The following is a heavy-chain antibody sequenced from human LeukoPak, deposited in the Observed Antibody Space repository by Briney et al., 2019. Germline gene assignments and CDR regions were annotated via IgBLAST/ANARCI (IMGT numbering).Heavy chain of an antibody. Sequence: SETLSLTCTVSGGSISSYYWSWIRQPPGKGLEWIGYIYYSGSTSYNPSLKSRVTISVDTSKNQFSLKLSSVTAADTAVYYCARLYGGNSGWFDPWGQGTLVTVSS. CDR3: ARLYGGNSGWFDP. J-gene: IGHJ5*02. CDR1: GGSISSYY. D-gene: IGHD4-23*01. V-gene: IGHV4-59*08. CDR2: IYYSGST.